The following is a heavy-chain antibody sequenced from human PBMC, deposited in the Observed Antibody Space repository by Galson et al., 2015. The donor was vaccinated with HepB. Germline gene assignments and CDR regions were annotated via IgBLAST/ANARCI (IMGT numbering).Heavy chain of an antibody. Sequence: SLRLSCAASGFNFSNHAMHWVRQAPGKGLEWVAVISFDGNNKFYIDSVKGRFTISRDKSKNTLFLQMNSLRVDDTAVYYCASDSGWFLFDYWGQGTLVTVSS. CDR1: GFNFSNHA. CDR3: ASDSGWFLFDY. J-gene: IGHJ4*02. V-gene: IGHV3-30-3*01. CDR2: ISFDGNNK. D-gene: IGHD6-19*01.